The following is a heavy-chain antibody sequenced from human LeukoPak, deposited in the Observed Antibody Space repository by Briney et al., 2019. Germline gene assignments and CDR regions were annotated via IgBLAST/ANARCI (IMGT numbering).Heavy chain of an antibody. Sequence: GGSLRLSCAASGFTFSSYAMHWVRQAPGKGLEYVSVISSNGGSTYYVNSVKGRFTISRDNSKSTLYLQMGSLRAEDMAVYYCARGRYCSGRSCNDRFSSYYWGQGTLVTVSS. D-gene: IGHD2-15*01. CDR1: GFTFSSYA. V-gene: IGHV3-64*01. CDR2: ISSNGGST. CDR3: ARGRYCSGRSCNDRFSSYY. J-gene: IGHJ4*02.